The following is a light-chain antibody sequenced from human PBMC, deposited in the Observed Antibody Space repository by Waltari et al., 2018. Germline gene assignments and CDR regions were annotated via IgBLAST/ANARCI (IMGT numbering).Light chain of an antibody. V-gene: IGKV3-20*01. Sequence: SKTMNNYFLVWYQQKPGQAPRLLIHGASSRATGFPDRFSGSGSGTDFTLTISSLEPEDVAVYYCQQYDGSVLTFGGGTKVEI. CDR1: KTMNNYF. J-gene: IGKJ4*01. CDR3: QQYDGSVLT. CDR2: GAS.